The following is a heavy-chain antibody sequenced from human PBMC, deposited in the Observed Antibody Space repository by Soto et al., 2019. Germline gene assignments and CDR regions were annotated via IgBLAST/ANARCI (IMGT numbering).Heavy chain of an antibody. V-gene: IGHV3-15*07. CDR1: GFTFSNAW. D-gene: IGHD3-3*01. J-gene: IGHJ6*02. Sequence: GGSLRLSCAASGFTFSNAWMNWVRQAPGKGLEWVGRIKSKTDGGTTDYAAPVKGRFTISSDDSKNTLYLQMNSLKTEDTAVYYCTTGGRGRSGYYTYYYYGMDVWGQGTTVTVSS. CDR3: TTGGRGRSGYYTYYYYGMDV. CDR2: IKSKTDGGTT.